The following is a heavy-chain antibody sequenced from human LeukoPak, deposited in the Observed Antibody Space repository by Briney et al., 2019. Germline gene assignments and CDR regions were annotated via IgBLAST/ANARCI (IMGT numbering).Heavy chain of an antibody. V-gene: IGHV1-8*01. J-gene: IGHJ3*02. Sequence: GASVKVSCKASGYTFTSYDINWVRQATGQGLEWMGWMNPNSGNTGYAQKFQDRVTMTRNTSISTAYMELSSLRSEDTAVYYCARVLTYYDIFPIPKGYAFDIWGQGTMVTVSS. CDR2: MNPNSGNT. CDR3: ARVLTYYDIFPIPKGYAFDI. CDR1: GYTFTSYD. D-gene: IGHD3-9*01.